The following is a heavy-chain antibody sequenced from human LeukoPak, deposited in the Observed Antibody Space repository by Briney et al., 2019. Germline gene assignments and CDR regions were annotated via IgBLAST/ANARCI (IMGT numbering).Heavy chain of an antibody. D-gene: IGHD2-2*01. V-gene: IGHV4-38-2*01. J-gene: IGHJ5*02. CDR1: GGSFSGYY. CDR3: ASIVVVPAANWFDP. CDR2: IYHSGST. Sequence: PSETLSLTCAVYGGSFSGYYWGWIRQPPGKGLEWIGSIYHSGSTYYNPSLKSRVTISVDTSKNQFSLKLSSVTAADTAVYYCASIVVVPAANWFDPWGQGTLVTVSS.